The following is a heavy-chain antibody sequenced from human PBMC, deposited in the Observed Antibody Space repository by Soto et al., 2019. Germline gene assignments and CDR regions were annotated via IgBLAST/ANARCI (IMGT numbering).Heavy chain of an antibody. CDR3: AKDRHSSGYYLKAFDI. D-gene: IGHD3-22*01. V-gene: IGHV3-23*01. CDR1: GFTFSSYA. Sequence: HPGGSLRLSCAASGFTFSSYAMSWVRQAPGKGLEWVSAISGSGGSTYYADSVKGRFTISRDNSKNTLYLQMNSLRAEDTAVYYCAKDRHSSGYYLKAFDIWGQGTMVTVSS. CDR2: ISGSGGST. J-gene: IGHJ3*02.